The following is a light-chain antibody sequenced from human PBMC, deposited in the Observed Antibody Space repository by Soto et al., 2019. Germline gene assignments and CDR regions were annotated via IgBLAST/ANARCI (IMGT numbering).Light chain of an antibody. CDR3: ATWDDSPNGPV. V-gene: IGLV1-44*01. Sequence: QSVLTQPPSASGTPGQRVTISCSGSSSNIGSNTVNWYQQLPGTAPKLLMYKNNQRPSGVPDRFSGSKSGTSASLAISGLQSEDEADYYCATWDDSPNGPVFGGGTKLTVL. CDR2: KNN. CDR1: SSNIGSNT. J-gene: IGLJ3*02.